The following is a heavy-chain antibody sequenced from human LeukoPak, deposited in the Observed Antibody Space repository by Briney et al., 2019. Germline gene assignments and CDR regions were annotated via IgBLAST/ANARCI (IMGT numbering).Heavy chain of an antibody. CDR1: GYTFTSYY. V-gene: IGHV1-46*01. D-gene: IGHD6-13*01. CDR3: ARETYPPAAALGD. J-gene: IGHJ4*02. Sequence: GASVTVSCTASGYTFTSYYMHWVRQAPGQGLEWMGIINPSGGSTSYAQKFQGRVTMTRDTSTSTVYMELSSLRFEDTAVYYCARETYPPAAALGDWGQGTLVTVSS. CDR2: INPSGGST.